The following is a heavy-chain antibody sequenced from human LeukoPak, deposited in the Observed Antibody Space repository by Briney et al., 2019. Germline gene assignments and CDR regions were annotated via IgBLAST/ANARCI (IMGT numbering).Heavy chain of an antibody. CDR1: GFTFSNAW. Sequence: GGTLRLSCAASGFTFSNAWMSWVRQAPGEGLEWVGRIICYTDGGKTDYAAPVGGRVTISRDDSYNTLYLQMNSLKTEDTAVYYCATDLPYDYGSGIYVSWGQGTLVTVCS. V-gene: IGHV3-15*01. CDR3: ATDLPYDYGSGIYVS. D-gene: IGHD3-10*01. CDR2: IICYTDGGKT. J-gene: IGHJ4*02.